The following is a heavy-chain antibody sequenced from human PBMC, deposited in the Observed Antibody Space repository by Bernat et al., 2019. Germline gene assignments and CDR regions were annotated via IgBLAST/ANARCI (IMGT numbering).Heavy chain of an antibody. Sequence: QVTLRESGPALVKPTQTLTLTCTFSGFSLSTSGMCVSWIRQPPGKALEWLALIDWDDDKYYSTSLKTRLTISKDTSKNQVVLTMTNMDPVDTATYYVARTLTDGSGDFWFDPWGQGTLVTVSS. D-gene: IGHD3-10*01. CDR1: GFSLSTSGMC. CDR3: ARTLTDGSGDFWFDP. CDR2: IDWDDDK. V-gene: IGHV2-70*01. J-gene: IGHJ5*02.